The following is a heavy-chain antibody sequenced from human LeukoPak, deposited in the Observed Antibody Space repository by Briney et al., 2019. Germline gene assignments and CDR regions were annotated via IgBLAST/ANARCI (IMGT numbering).Heavy chain of an antibody. V-gene: IGHV1-18*01. J-gene: IGHJ5*01. CDR1: GYTFTSYG. CDR3: ARDDICSGGSCHSGWFDS. Sequence: ASVKVSCKASGYTFTSYGISWVRQAPGQGLEGMGWISGYNGNTNYAQNFQGRVTMTTDTSTSTAYMELRTLRSDDTAVYYCARDDICSGGSCHSGWFDSWGQGTLVTVSS. CDR2: ISGYNGNT. D-gene: IGHD2-15*01.